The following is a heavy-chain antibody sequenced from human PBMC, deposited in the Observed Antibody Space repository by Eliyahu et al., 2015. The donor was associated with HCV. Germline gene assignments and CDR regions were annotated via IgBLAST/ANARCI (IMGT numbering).Heavy chain of an antibody. Sequence: EVQLLESGGGLVQPGGSLRLSCXASGFTFSXYARSWVRQAPGKGLEWVSTISGSGGSTYYADSVKGRFTISRDNSKNTLYLQMNSLRAEDTAVYYCANTRSMVRGVISAFDIWGQGTMVTVSS. CDR1: GFTFSXYA. D-gene: IGHD3-10*01. CDR2: ISGSGGST. CDR3: ANTRSMVRGVISAFDI. V-gene: IGHV3-23*01. J-gene: IGHJ3*02.